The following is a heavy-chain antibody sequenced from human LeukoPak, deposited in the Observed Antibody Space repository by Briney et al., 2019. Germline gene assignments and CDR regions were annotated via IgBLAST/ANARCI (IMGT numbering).Heavy chain of an antibody. CDR1: GGSITSSTSY. J-gene: IGHJ5*02. V-gene: IGHV4-39*01. CDR2: IYYSGST. Sequence: SETLSLTCAVSGGSITSSTSYWGWIRQPPGKGLEWIGTIYYSGSTYYNPSLKSRATMSVDTSKNQFSLKLSSVTAADTAVYYCASLLNGGVSHWFDPWGQGTLVTVSS. D-gene: IGHD7-27*01. CDR3: ASLLNGGVSHWFDP.